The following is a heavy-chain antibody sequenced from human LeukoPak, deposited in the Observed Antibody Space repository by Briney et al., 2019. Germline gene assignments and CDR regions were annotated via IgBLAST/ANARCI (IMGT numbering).Heavy chain of an antibody. Sequence: PSETLSLTCTVSGGSISSYYWSWLRQPAGKGLEWIGRIYTSGSTNYNPSLTSGVTMSVETSKKKCSLKLSSVTAADTAVYYCAGSLSSATPFDYWGQGTLVTVSS. CDR1: GGSISSYY. CDR3: AGSLSSATPFDY. CDR2: IYTSGST. D-gene: IGHD6-25*01. V-gene: IGHV4-4*07. J-gene: IGHJ4*02.